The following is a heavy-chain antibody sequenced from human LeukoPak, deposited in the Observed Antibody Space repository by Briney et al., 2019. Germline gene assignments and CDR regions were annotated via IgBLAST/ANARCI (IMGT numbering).Heavy chain of an antibody. V-gene: IGHV4-39*07. D-gene: IGHD2-15*01. CDR1: DDSISSSTYY. J-gene: IGHJ4*02. CDR2: LYYSGKT. CDR3: ARDRSGYCGGSSCSSAGFFDY. Sequence: SETLSLTCILSDDSISSSTYYWGWIRQPPGTGLEWIVTLYYSGKTYYNPSLKSRVTISIDTSKNQFSLKPTSATAADTAVYYCARDRSGYCGGSSCSSAGFFDYWGQGTLVTVSS.